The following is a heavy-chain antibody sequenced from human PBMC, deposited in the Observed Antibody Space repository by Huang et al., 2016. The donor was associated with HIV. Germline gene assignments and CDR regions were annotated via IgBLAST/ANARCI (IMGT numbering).Heavy chain of an antibody. D-gene: IGHD6-13*01. J-gene: IGHJ4*02. CDR2: IYWDNEE. Sequence: QITLKESGPTLVKPTQTLTLTCTFSGFSLTSSGVAVVWIRQPPGKALEWLALIYWDNEERCSPSLKTRLTITKDTPKDEVVLTMTNMEPVDTATYYCVHRLRYGKWYVDYWGQGVLVTVSS. V-gene: IGHV2-5*02. CDR3: VHRLRYGKWYVDY. CDR1: GFSLTSSGVA.